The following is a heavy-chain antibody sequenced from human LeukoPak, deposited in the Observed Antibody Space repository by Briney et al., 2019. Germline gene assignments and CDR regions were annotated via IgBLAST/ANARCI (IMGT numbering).Heavy chain of an antibody. CDR2: IIPIIGTE. D-gene: IGHD3-10*01. J-gene: IGHJ4*02. Sequence: SVKVSCEASGGTFSSYAISWVRQAPGQGLEGMGRIIPIIGTENYAQKFQGRVTITADTSTSTAYMELSSLRSEDTAVYYCARGIMVRGNYFDYWGQGTLVTVSS. CDR1: GGTFSSYA. V-gene: IGHV1-69*04. CDR3: ARGIMVRGNYFDY.